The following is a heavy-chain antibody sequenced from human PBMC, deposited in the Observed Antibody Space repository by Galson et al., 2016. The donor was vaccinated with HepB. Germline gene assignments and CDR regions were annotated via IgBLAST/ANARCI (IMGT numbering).Heavy chain of an antibody. J-gene: IGHJ4*02. CDR3: ARVAETSGWSALDY. CDR1: GFSLNNYG. D-gene: IGHD6-19*01. Sequence: SLRLSCAASGFSLNNYGMHWVRQAPGKGPEWVALTWHDGSVQYYADSVKGRFTVSRDNSRNTLYLQMNSLRAEDTAIYRCARVAETSGWSALDYWGQGILVTVSS. V-gene: IGHV3-33*01. CDR2: TWHDGSVQ.